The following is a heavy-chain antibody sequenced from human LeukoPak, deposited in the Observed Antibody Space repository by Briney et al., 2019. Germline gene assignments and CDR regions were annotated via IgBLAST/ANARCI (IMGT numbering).Heavy chain of an antibody. CDR3: ARGELLPPPYYYGMDV. CDR1: GYTFASYG. V-gene: IGHV1-18*01. CDR2: ISAYNGNT. J-gene: IGHJ6*02. D-gene: IGHD3-10*01. Sequence: ASVKVSCKASGYTFASYGISWVRQAPGQGLEWMGWISAYNGNTNYAQKLQGRVTMTTDTSTSTAYMELRSLRSDDTAVYYCARGELLPPPYYYGMDVWGQGTTVTVSS.